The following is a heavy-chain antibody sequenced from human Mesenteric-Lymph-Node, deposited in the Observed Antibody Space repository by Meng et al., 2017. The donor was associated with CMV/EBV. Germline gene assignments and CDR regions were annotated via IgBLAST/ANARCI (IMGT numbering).Heavy chain of an antibody. CDR1: GYPFVRHG. V-gene: IGHV1-18*01. CDR3: SRDPTLCFGNGFAP. CDR2: IGTYNGAT. J-gene: IGHJ5*02. Sequence: PGYPFVRHGIHWVRHPPVPRLEWIGCIGTYNGATPYAHDFPGSVALTMEISPSTAFMELLALPSAYAAAYYCSRDPTLCFGNGFAPWGQGTLVTVSS. D-gene: IGHD3-10*01.